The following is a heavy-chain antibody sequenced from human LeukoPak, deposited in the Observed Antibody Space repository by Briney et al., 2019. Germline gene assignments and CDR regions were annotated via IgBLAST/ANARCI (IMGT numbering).Heavy chain of an antibody. V-gene: IGHV4-59*12. CDR1: GGSISSYY. CDR2: IYYSGST. D-gene: IGHD6-19*01. CDR3: ARIRLSSGWYNYYYGMDV. J-gene: IGHJ6*02. Sequence: SETLSLTCTVSGGSISSYYWSWIRQPPGKGLEWIGYIYYSGSTNYNPSLKSRVTISVDTSKNQFSLKLSSVTAADTAVYYCARIRLSSGWYNYYYGMDVWGQGTTVTVSS.